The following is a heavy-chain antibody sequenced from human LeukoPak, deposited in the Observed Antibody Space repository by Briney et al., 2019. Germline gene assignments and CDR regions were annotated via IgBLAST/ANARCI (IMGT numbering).Heavy chain of an antibody. CDR2: INTYNGDT. CDR3: ARGGHYGFWSAPPDF. J-gene: IGHJ4*02. D-gene: IGHD3-3*01. V-gene: IGHV1-18*01. Sequence: ASVKVSCKASGYSFTSYSISWVRQAPGQGLEWMGWINTYNGDTHYAQNLQGRVTMTTDTSTSTAYMELSTLTSDDTAVYYCARGGHYGFWSAPPDFWGRGTLVTVSS. CDR1: GYSFTSYS.